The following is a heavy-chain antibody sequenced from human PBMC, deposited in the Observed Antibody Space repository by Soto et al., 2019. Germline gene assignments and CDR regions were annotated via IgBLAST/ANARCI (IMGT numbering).Heavy chain of an antibody. D-gene: IGHD3-10*01. CDR3: SYGSGSYYYYGMDV. Sequence: KTSDTLSLTCAVSGGSISSSNWWSWVRQPPGKGLEWIGEIYHSGSTNYNPSLKSRVTISVDKSKNQFSLKLSSVTAADTAVYYCSYGSGSYYYYGMDVWGQGTTVTVSS. CDR1: GGSISSSNW. V-gene: IGHV4-4*02. J-gene: IGHJ6*02. CDR2: IYHSGST.